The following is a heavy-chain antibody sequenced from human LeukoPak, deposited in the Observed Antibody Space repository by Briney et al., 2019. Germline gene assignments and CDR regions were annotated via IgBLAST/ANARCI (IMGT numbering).Heavy chain of an antibody. V-gene: IGHV3-48*03. CDR3: ARPSGWEYGLDP. D-gene: IGHD1-26*01. J-gene: IGHJ5*02. CDR1: GFTFSSYE. Sequence: PGGSLRLSCAASGFTFSSYEMNWVRQAPGKGLEWVSYISSSGSTIYYADSVKGRFTISRDNAKNSLYLQMNSLRAEDTAVYYCARPSGWEYGLDPWGPGNPGHRLL. CDR2: ISSSGSTI.